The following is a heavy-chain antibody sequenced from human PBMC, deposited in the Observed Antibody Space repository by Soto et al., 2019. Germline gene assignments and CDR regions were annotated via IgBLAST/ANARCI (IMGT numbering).Heavy chain of an antibody. Sequence: QVQLVQSGAEVKKPGASVKVSCKASGYTFTSYGISWVRQAPGQGLEWMGWISAYNGNTNYAQKLQGRVTMTTDTSTRTAYRELRSLRSDDTAVYYCARDYYGSGRLNAHNWFDPWGQGTLVTVSS. J-gene: IGHJ5*02. V-gene: IGHV1-18*01. D-gene: IGHD3-10*01. CDR2: ISAYNGNT. CDR3: ARDYYGSGRLNAHNWFDP. CDR1: GYTFTSYG.